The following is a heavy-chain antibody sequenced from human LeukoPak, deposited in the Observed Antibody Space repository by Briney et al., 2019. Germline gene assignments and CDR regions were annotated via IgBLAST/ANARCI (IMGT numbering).Heavy chain of an antibody. Sequence: SETLSLTCTVSGGSISSSSYYWGWIRQPPGKGLEWIGSIYYSGSTYYNPSLKSRATISVDTSKNQFSLKLSSVTAADTAVYYCARHSAILRITIFGVVDYWGQGTLVTVSS. V-gene: IGHV4-39*01. CDR1: GGSISSSSYY. CDR3: ARHSAILRITIFGVVDY. J-gene: IGHJ4*02. D-gene: IGHD3-3*01. CDR2: IYYSGST.